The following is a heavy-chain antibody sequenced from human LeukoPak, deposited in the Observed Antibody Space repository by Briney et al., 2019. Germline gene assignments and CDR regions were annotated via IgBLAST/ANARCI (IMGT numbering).Heavy chain of an antibody. V-gene: IGHV4-31*03. J-gene: IGHJ5*02. Sequence: SQTLSLTCTVSGGSISSGGYYWSWIRQLPGKGLEWIGYIYYSGRTYYNPSLKSRVTISVDTSKNHFPLGLSSVTAADTAVYYCARGYGVGDSTENWFDPWGQGTLVTVSS. CDR3: ARGYGVGDSTENWFDP. CDR2: IYYSGRT. D-gene: IGHD2/OR15-2a*01. CDR1: GGSISSGGYY.